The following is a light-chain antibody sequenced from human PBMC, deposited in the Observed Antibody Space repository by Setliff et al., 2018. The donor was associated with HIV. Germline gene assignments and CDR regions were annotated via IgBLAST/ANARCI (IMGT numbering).Light chain of an antibody. Sequence: QSVLTQPASVSGAPGQSVTIPCTGISSDVGSYNLVSWYRQYPGKAPKPMIYEVSKRPSGVSNRFSGSKSGNTASLTISGLQAEDEADYYCCSYAGSYVFGTGTKVTVL. V-gene: IGLV2-23*02. CDR2: EVS. CDR1: SSDVGSYNL. CDR3: CSYAGSYV. J-gene: IGLJ1*01.